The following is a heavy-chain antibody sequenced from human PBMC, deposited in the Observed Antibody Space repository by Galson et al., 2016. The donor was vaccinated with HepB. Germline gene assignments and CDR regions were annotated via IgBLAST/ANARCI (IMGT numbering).Heavy chain of an antibody. CDR3: ARGLPRGYNLN. D-gene: IGHD1-14*01. CDR2: IIPVFNTT. V-gene: IGHV1-69*06. Sequence: SVKVSCKASGGTLSSFAVNWVRQAPGQGLEWMGGIIPVFNTTNYAQKFQGRVTISADISPNSAYMILSSLRYGDTAVYYCARGLPRGYNLNWGQGTLVTVSS. CDR1: GGTLSSFA. J-gene: IGHJ4*02.